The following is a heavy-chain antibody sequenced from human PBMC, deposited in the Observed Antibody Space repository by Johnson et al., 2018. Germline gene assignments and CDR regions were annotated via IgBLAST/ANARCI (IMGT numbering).Heavy chain of an antibody. V-gene: IGHV3-30*18. J-gene: IGHJ1*01. CDR1: GFSFSNYG. CDR3: AKEYGMATITGYFQY. D-gene: IGHD5-24*01. CDR2: ISYEGSNK. Sequence: VQLLETGGGVVQXGKSXRLXCAASGFSFSNYGMHWVRQAPGTGLEWVAGISYEGSNKYYAASVKGRFTISRDNSKNTLYLQMNSLRAEDTAVYYSAKEYGMATITGYFQYWGQGTLVTVSS.